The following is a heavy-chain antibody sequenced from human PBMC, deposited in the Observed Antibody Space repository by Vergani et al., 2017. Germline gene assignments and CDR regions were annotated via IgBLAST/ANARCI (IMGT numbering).Heavy chain of an antibody. CDR2: ISYGGSNK. J-gene: IGHJ6*03. Sequence: QVQLVESGGGVVQPGRSLRLSCAASGFTFSSYAMHWVRQAPGKGLEWVAVISYGGSNKYYADSVKGRFTISRDNSKNTLYLQMNSLRAGDTAVYYCASGGRFEYPSRNYYYYMDVWGKGTTVTVSS. CDR1: GFTFSSYA. D-gene: IGHD6-6*01. V-gene: IGHV3-30*14. CDR3: ASGGRFEYPSRNYYYYMDV.